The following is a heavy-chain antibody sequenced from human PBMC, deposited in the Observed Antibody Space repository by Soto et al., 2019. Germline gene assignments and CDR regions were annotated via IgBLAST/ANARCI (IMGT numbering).Heavy chain of an antibody. Sequence: PSETLSLTCAVSGGSISSGGYSWSWIRQPPGKGLEWIGYIYHSGSTYYNPSLKSRVTISVDRSKNQFSLKLSSVTAADTAVYYCARGIAARPLGYWGQGTLVTVSS. CDR3: ARGIAARPLGY. V-gene: IGHV4-30-2*01. J-gene: IGHJ4*02. D-gene: IGHD6-6*01. CDR2: IYHSGST. CDR1: GGSISSGGYS.